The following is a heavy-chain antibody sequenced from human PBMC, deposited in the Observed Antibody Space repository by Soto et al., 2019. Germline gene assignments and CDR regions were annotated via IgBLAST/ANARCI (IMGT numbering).Heavy chain of an antibody. CDR3: ARDNLAFDL. J-gene: IGHJ3*01. CDR2: ITGTSAFT. CDR1: GFIFSDFQ. V-gene: IGHV3-21*01. Sequence: GGSLRLSCAASGFIFSDFQINWVRQAPGRGLEWLSSITGTSAFTHYADSIEGRFTISRDNPNNLLFLQMDNLRPEDTAVYYCARDNLAFDLWGQGTMVTVSS.